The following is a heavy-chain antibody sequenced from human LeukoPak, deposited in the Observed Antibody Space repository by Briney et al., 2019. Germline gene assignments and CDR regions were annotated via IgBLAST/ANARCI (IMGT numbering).Heavy chain of an antibody. CDR3: AREWSSSSWYDRPIDWFDP. Sequence: GGSLRLSCAASGFTFSSYWMNWARQAPGKGLEWVAVIWYDGSNKYYADSVKGRFTISRDNSKNTLYLQMNSLRAEDTAVYYCAREWSSSSWYDRPIDWFDPWGQGTLVTVSS. CDR2: IWYDGSNK. CDR1: GFTFSSYW. D-gene: IGHD6-13*01. J-gene: IGHJ5*02. V-gene: IGHV3-33*08.